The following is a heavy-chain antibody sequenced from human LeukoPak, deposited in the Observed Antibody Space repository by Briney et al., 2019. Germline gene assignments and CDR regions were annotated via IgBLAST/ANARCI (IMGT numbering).Heavy chain of an antibody. CDR3: ARAGCSSTSCYRDAFDI. Sequence: PSQTLSLTCTVSGGSISSGGYYWSWIRQPPGKGLEWIGYIYHSGSTYYNPSLKSRVTISVDRSKNQFSLKLSSVTAADTAVYYCARAGCSSTSCYRDAFDIWGQGTMVTVSS. D-gene: IGHD2-2*02. CDR2: IYHSGST. CDR1: GGSISSGGYY. J-gene: IGHJ3*02. V-gene: IGHV4-30-2*01.